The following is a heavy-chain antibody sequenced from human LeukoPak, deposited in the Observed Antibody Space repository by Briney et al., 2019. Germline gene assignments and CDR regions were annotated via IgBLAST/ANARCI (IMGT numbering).Heavy chain of an antibody. J-gene: IGHJ6*03. V-gene: IGHV3-20*04. Sequence: PGGSLRLSCAASGFTFSSYGMSWVRQAPGKGLEWVSGINWNGGSTGYADSVKGRFTISRDNAKNSLYLQMNSLRAEDTALYYCARDQWLVSGNMDVWGKGTTVTVSS. CDR2: INWNGGST. CDR1: GFTFSSYG. CDR3: ARDQWLVSGNMDV. D-gene: IGHD6-19*01.